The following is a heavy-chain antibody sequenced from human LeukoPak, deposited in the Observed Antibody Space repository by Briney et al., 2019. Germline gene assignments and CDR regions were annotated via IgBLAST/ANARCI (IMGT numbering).Heavy chain of an antibody. CDR1: GGSFSGYY. Sequence: PSETLSLTCAVYGGSFSGYYWSWIRQPPGKGLEWIGEINHSGSTNYNPSLKSRVTIPVDTSKNQFSLKLSSVTAADTAVYYCARFWGQDENAEYFQHWGQGTLVTVSS. V-gene: IGHV4-34*01. J-gene: IGHJ1*01. CDR2: INHSGST. CDR3: ARFWGQDENAEYFQH. D-gene: IGHD3-16*01.